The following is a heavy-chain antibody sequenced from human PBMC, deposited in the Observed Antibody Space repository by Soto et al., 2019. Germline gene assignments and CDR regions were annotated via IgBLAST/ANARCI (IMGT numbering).Heavy chain of an antibody. J-gene: IGHJ4*02. CDR1: GGSISSYY. Sequence: PSETLSLTCTVSGGSISSYYWSWIRQPPGKGLEWIGYIYYSGSTNYNPSLKSRVTISVDTSKNQFSLKLSSVTAADTAVYYCARAPPDQDEWNNGFFDYWGQGTLVTVSS. V-gene: IGHV4-59*01. CDR3: ARAPPDQDEWNNGFFDY. CDR2: IYYSGST. D-gene: IGHD1-1*01.